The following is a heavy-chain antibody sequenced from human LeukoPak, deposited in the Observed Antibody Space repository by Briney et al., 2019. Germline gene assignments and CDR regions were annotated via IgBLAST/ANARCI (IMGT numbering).Heavy chain of an antibody. Sequence: PSQTLSLTCTVSGGSISSGSYYWSWIRQPAGKGLEWIGRIYTSGSTNYNPSLKSRVTISVDTSKNQFSLKLSSVTAADTAVYYCARARQGYCSSTSCHLDAFDIWGQGTMVTVSS. CDR2: IYTSGST. D-gene: IGHD2-2*01. CDR1: GGSISSGSYY. J-gene: IGHJ3*02. V-gene: IGHV4-61*02. CDR3: ARARQGYCSSTSCHLDAFDI.